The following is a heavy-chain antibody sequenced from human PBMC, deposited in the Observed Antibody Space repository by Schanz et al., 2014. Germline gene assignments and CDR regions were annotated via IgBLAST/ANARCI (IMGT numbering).Heavy chain of an antibody. Sequence: EVQLVESGGDLVQPGRSLRLSCVASGFTFISYDIHWVRQAPGKGLEWVSTIYSSGSTYYADSVRGRFTISRDNSMNTVYLQMNSLRSDDAAVYYCARAQGVIRLYYGVDVWGQGTTVTVSS. CDR1: GFTFISYD. V-gene: IGHV3-66*02. CDR2: IYSSGST. CDR3: ARAQGVIRLYYGVDV. D-gene: IGHD3-10*01. J-gene: IGHJ6*02.